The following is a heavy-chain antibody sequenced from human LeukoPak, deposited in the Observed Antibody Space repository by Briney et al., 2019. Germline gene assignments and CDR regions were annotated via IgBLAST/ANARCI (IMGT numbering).Heavy chain of an antibody. CDR2: ISSSSIYI. V-gene: IGHV3-21*01. J-gene: IGHJ5*02. CDR3: ARDQTTYLTTTEYKWFDP. CDR1: GFTFSTYS. Sequence: GGSLRLSCAASGFTFSTYSMNWVRQPPERGLEWASSISSSSIYIHYADSVKAPFTVSRDNAKNSLYLQMNSLRAEDTAVYYCARDQTTYLTTTEYKWFDPWGQGTLVTVSS. D-gene: IGHD1-1*01.